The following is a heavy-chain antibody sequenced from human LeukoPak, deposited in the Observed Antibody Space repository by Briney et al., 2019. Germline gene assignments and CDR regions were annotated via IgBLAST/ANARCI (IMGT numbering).Heavy chain of an antibody. CDR1: GFTFSSYA. D-gene: IGHD3-16*01. Sequence: GGSLRLSCVASGFTFSSYAMSWVRETPARGLEWVSRLRGNGDAFYAASVKGRFTLSRDESRNTVYLQLNKLRVEDTAIYYCAKASWVSTADAVLWGQGTVVTVSS. J-gene: IGHJ4*02. V-gene: IGHV3-23*01. CDR2: LRGNGDA. CDR3: AKASWVSTADAVL.